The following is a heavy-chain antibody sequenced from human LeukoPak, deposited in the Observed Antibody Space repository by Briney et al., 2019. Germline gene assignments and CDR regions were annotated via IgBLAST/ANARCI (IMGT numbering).Heavy chain of an antibody. CDR2: INHSGST. V-gene: IGHV4-34*01. CDR1: GGSFSGYY. Sequence: SETLSLTCAVYGGSFSGYYWSWIRQPPGKGLEWIGEINHSGSTNYNPSLKSRVTISVDTSKNQFSLKLGAVTAADTAVYYCARAGGRSVGYYYGSGSYYANAGYYYGMDVWGQGTTVTVSS. J-gene: IGHJ6*02. D-gene: IGHD3-10*01. CDR3: ARAGGRSVGYYYGSGSYYANAGYYYGMDV.